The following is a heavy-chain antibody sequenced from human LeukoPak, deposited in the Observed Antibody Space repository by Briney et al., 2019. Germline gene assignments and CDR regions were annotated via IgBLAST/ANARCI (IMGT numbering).Heavy chain of an antibody. CDR3: ARGYCSSTSCYSPYYFDY. CDR2: IYHSGST. V-gene: IGHV4-4*02. D-gene: IGHD2-2*01. CDR1: GGSISSSNW. Sequence: PSGTLSLTCAVSGGSISSSNWWSWVRQPPGKGLEWIGEIYHSGSTNYNPSLKSRVTIPVDKSKNQFSLKLSSVTAADTAVYYCARGYCSSTSCYSPYYFDYWGQGTLVTVSS. J-gene: IGHJ4*02.